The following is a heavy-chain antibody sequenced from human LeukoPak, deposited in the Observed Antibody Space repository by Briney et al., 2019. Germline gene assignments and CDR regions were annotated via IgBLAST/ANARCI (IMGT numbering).Heavy chain of an antibody. D-gene: IGHD1-26*01. CDR2: IYPGDSDT. V-gene: IGHV5-51*01. Sequence: HGESLKISCKGSGYRFTSYWIGGVRQMPGKGLEWMGIIYPGDSDTRYSPSFHGQVTLSADKSISTAYLQWSSLKASDTAMYYCARQSGSTAGAFDYWGQGTLVTVSS. CDR1: GYRFTSYW. CDR3: ARQSGSTAGAFDY. J-gene: IGHJ4*02.